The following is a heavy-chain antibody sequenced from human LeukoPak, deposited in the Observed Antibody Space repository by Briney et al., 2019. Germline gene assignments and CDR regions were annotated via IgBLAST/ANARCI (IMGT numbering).Heavy chain of an antibody. CDR2: ISSSGRNI. CDR1: GFTFSNCD. Sequence: GGSLRLSCAASGFTFSNCDFNWVRQAPGKGLEWISYISSSGRNIYYADSVKGRFTISRDNAKSSLYLQMNSLRAEDTAVYYCARDLVQLWSKDFWGQGTLVTVSS. CDR3: ARDLVQLWSKDF. J-gene: IGHJ4*02. D-gene: IGHD5-18*01. V-gene: IGHV3-48*03.